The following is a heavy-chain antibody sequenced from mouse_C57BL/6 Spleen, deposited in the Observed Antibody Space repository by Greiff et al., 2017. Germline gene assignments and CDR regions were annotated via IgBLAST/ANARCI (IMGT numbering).Heavy chain of an antibody. CDR1: GYTFTSYW. Sequence: QVQLQQPGAELVRPGSSVKLSCKASGYTFTSYWMHWVKQRPIQGLEWIGNIDPSDSETHYNQKFKDKATLTVDKSSSTAYMQLSSLTSEDSAVYYCAREDDYAMDYWGQGTSVTVSS. CDR2: IDPSDSET. CDR3: AREDDYAMDY. V-gene: IGHV1-52*01. J-gene: IGHJ4*01.